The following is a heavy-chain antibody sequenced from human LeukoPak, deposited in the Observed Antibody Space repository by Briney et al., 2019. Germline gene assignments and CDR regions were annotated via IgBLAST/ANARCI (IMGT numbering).Heavy chain of an antibody. CDR1: GASLGGFY. J-gene: IGHJ4*02. CDR3: ARHKCSGIYCPFDY. Sequence: SETLSLTCAVYGASLGGFYWSWIRQPPGKGLEWIGEISHSGNTNYNPSLKSRVTISIDTSKNQFSLKLSSVSASDTAVYYCARHKCSGIYCPFDYWGQGTLVTVSS. D-gene: IGHD2-15*01. V-gene: IGHV4-34*01. CDR2: ISHSGNT.